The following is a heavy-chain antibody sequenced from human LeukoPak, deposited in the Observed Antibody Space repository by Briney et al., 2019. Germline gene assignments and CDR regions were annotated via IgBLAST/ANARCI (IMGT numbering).Heavy chain of an antibody. J-gene: IGHJ5*02. CDR2: ISTSGST. Sequence: PSETLSLTCSVSGGSISNYYGTWMRQPAGKGLEWIGRISTSGSTNYNPSLQSRVTMSIDTSKNQFSLKLNSVTGADRGIYYCASLRYSTNWYWWFDRWGQGATVIASS. CDR1: GGSISNYY. D-gene: IGHD6-13*01. V-gene: IGHV4-4*07. CDR3: ASLRYSTNWYWWFDR.